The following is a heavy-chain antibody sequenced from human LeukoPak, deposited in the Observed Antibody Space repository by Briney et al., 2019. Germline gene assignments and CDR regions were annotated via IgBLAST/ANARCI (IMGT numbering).Heavy chain of an antibody. CDR3: ACVVGEGKANRVNDAFDI. V-gene: IGHV1-69*01. Sequence: SVKVSCKASGGTFSSHAISWVRQAPGQGLEWMGGIIPTFGTANYAQKFQGRVTITADESTSTAYMELSSLRSEDTAVYYCACVVGEGKANRVNDAFDIWGQGTMVTVSS. CDR1: GGTFSSHA. CDR2: IIPTFGTA. D-gene: IGHD1-26*01. J-gene: IGHJ3*02.